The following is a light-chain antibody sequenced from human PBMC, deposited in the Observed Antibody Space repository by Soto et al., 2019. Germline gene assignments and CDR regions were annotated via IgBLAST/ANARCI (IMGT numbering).Light chain of an antibody. CDR1: QSISSY. V-gene: IGKV1-39*01. CDR3: QQSYSTPLT. J-gene: IGKJ1*01. CDR2: AAS. Sequence: ITMTPSPSSLSASVGDRVTVTCRASQSISSYLNWYQQKPGKAPKLLIYAASSLQSGVPSRFSGSGSGTDFTLTISSLQPEDFATYYCQQSYSTPLTFGQRTKVDNK.